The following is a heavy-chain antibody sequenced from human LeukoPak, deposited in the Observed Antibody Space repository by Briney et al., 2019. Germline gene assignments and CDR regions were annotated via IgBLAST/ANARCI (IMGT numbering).Heavy chain of an antibody. Sequence: GASVKVPCKASGGTFSSYAISWVRQAPGQGLEWMGGIIPIFGTANYAQKFQGRVTITADESTSTAYMELSSLRSEDTAVYYCAGGPDGSVYFDYWGQGTLVTVSS. CDR1: GGTFSSYA. CDR3: AGGPDGSVYFDY. D-gene: IGHD5-24*01. CDR2: IIPIFGTA. J-gene: IGHJ4*02. V-gene: IGHV1-69*13.